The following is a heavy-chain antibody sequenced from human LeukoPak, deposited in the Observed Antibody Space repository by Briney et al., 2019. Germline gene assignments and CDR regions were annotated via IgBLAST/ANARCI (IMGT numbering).Heavy chain of an antibody. CDR2: IYYSGST. CDR3: ARDLLSSSGWYYFDY. V-gene: IGHV4-59*01. Sequence: SESLSLTCNVSGDSIGSFYWSWIRQPPGKGLEWIGYIYYSGSTNYNPSLKSRVTISVDTPKNQFSLKLSSVTAADTAVYYCARDLLSSSGWYYFDYWGQGTLVTVSS. CDR1: GDSIGSFY. J-gene: IGHJ4*02. D-gene: IGHD6-19*01.